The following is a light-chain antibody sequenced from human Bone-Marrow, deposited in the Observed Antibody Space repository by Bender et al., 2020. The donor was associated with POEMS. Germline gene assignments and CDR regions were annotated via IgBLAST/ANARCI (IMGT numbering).Light chain of an antibody. CDR2: EVS. V-gene: IGLV2-23*02. CDR1: NNDIGTYNL. CDR3: CSCGSSRSLV. J-gene: IGLJ2*01. Sequence: QSALTQPASVSGSPGQSITISCTGTNNDIGTYNLVSWYQQHPGKAPKLVIYEVSERPSGVSNRFSGSKSVNTASLTISGLQAEDEANYDCCSCGSSRSLVFGGGTELTVL.